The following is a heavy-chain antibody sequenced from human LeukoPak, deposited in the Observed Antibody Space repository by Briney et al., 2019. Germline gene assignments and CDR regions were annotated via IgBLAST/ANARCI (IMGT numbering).Heavy chain of an antibody. CDR1: GYTFTGYY. D-gene: IGHD1-26*01. V-gene: IGHV1-2*02. CDR3: ARGDKWELLYYFDY. J-gene: IGHJ4*02. Sequence: ASVKVSCSASGYTFTGYYMHWVRQAPGQGLGWVWWINPNSGGTNYAQKFQGRVTMTRDTSISTAYMELSRLRSDDTAVYYCARGDKWELLYYFDYWGQGTLVTVSS. CDR2: INPNSGGT.